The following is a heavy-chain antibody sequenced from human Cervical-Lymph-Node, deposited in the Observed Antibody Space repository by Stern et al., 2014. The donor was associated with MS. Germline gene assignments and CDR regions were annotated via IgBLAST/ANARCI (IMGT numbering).Heavy chain of an antibody. Sequence: QLQESGPGLVKPSETLSLTCTVSGGSIRSYYWSGIRQPPGKGLEWIGYFYYSASTNYHPSLKSRVTISVDTSKNQFSLKLSSVTAADTAVYYFARGVTQVLDPWGQGTLVTVSS. CDR2: FYYSAST. CDR1: GGSIRSYY. CDR3: ARGVTQVLDP. J-gene: IGHJ5*02. D-gene: IGHD4-11*01. V-gene: IGHV4-59*01.